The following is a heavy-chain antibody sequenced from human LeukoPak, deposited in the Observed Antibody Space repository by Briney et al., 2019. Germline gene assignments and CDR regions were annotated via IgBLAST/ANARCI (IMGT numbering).Heavy chain of an antibody. Sequence: SVKVSRKASGGTFSSYAISWVRQAPGQGLEWMGGIIPIFGTANYAQKFQGRVTITADESTSTAYMELSSLRSEDTAVYYCAKSLATIHYFDYWGQGTLVTVSS. CDR1: GGTFSSYA. CDR2: IIPIFGTA. D-gene: IGHD5-24*01. J-gene: IGHJ4*02. CDR3: AKSLATIHYFDY. V-gene: IGHV1-69*13.